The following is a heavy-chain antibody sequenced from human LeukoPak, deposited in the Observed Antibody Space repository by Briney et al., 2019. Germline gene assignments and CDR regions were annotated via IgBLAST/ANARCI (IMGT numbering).Heavy chain of an antibody. CDR1: GYSISSGYY. CDR3: ARGDCSSTICYSPMDV. J-gene: IGHJ6*03. Sequence: PSETLSLTCTVSGYSISSGYYWVWIRQPPGQGLEWIGSIYRSGSTNYNPSLKSRVTISVDTSENQFSLKVTSVTAADTAVYYCARGDCSSTICYSPMDVWGKGTTVTVSS. CDR2: IYRSGST. D-gene: IGHD2-2*01. V-gene: IGHV4-38-2*02.